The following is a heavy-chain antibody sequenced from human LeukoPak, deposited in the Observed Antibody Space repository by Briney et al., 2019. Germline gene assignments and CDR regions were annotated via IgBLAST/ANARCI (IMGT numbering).Heavy chain of an antibody. CDR2: INPNSGGT. V-gene: IGHV1-2*02. J-gene: IGHJ4*02. CDR1: GYTFTGYY. D-gene: IGHD1-26*01. Sequence: GASVKVSCKASGYTFTGYYMHWVRQAPGQGLEWMGWINPNSGGTNYAQKFQGRVTMTRGTSISTAYMELSRLRSDDTAVYYCARLIPNPRRGSYLDYWGQGTLVTVSS. CDR3: ARLIPNPRRGSYLDY.